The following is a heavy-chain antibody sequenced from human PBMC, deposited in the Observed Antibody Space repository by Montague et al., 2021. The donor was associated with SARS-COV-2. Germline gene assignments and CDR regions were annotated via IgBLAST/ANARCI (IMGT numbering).Heavy chain of an antibody. CDR2: IYYSGST. D-gene: IGHD3-9*01. J-gene: IGHJ4*02. Sequence: SETLSLTCTVSGGSISRYYWNWTRQPPGKGLEWIAYIYYSGSTNYNPSLKSRVTISVDTSKNQFSLKLSSVTAADTAVYYCARSRENYNILTGYPYYLDYWGQGTLVTVSS. CDR3: ARSRENYNILTGYPYYLDY. CDR1: GGSISRYY. V-gene: IGHV4-59*01.